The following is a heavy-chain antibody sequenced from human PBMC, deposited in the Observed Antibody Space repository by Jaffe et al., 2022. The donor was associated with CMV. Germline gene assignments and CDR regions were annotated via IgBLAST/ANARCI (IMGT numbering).Heavy chain of an antibody. CDR3: AKDLYRFGYYYGMDV. Sequence: EVQLVESGGGLVQPGRSLRLSCAASGFTFDDYAMHWVRQAPGKGLEWVSGISWNSGSIGYADSVKGRFTISRDNAKNSLYLQMNSLRAEDTALYYCAKDLYRFGYYYGMDVWGQGTTVTVSS. J-gene: IGHJ6*02. D-gene: IGHD3-16*01. CDR1: GFTFDDYA. CDR2: ISWNSGSI. V-gene: IGHV3-9*01.